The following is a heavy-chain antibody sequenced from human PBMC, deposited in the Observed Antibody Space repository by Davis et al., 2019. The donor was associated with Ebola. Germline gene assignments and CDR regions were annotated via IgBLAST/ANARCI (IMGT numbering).Heavy chain of an antibody. CDR3: ARDSSSWPFGDY. V-gene: IGHV3-7*03. CDR2: IKQDGSEK. J-gene: IGHJ4*02. CDR1: GFTFSSYW. Sequence: GESLKISCAASGFTFSSYWMSWVRQAPGKGLAWVANIKQDGSEKYYVDSVKGRFTISRDNAKNSLYLQMNSLRAEDTAVYYCARDSSSWPFGDYWGQGTLVTVSS. D-gene: IGHD6-13*01.